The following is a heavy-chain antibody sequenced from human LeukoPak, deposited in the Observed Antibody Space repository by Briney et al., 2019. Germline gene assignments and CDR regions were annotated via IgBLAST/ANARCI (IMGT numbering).Heavy chain of an antibody. Sequence: SVKVSCKSSGGTFSSYAISWVRQAPGQGLEWMGGIIPIFGTANYAQKFQGRVTITTDESTSTAYMELSRLRSEDTAVYYCARGGIAAAGYYYYYMDVWGKGTTVTVSS. CDR3: ARGGIAAAGYYYYYMDV. CDR1: GGTFSSYA. CDR2: IIPIFGTA. D-gene: IGHD6-13*01. V-gene: IGHV1-69*05. J-gene: IGHJ6*03.